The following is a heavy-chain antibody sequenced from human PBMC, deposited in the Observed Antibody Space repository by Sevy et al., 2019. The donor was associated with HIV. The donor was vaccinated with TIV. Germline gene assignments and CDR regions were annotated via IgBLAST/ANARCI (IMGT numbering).Heavy chain of an antibody. CDR2: ITRNSYEAYGGAT. D-gene: IGHD5-12*01. CDR1: GFTFDDYA. J-gene: IGHJ4*02. CDR3: TRGLATADTPEYYFDY. V-gene: IGHV3-49*03. Sequence: GGSLRLSCTTSGFTFDDYAMSWFRQAPRKGLEWVAFITRNSYEAYGGATDYGASVKGRFIISRDDSKSIAYLQMNSLKTEDTGVYYCTRGLATADTPEYYFDYWGQGTLVTVSS.